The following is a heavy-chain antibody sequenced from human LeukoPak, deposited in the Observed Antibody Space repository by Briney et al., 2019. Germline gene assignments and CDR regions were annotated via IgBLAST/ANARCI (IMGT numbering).Heavy chain of an antibody. Sequence: SETLSLTCTVSGGSVSSGSYYWSWIRQPPGKGLEWIGYIYYSGSTNYNPSLKSRVTISVDTSKNQFSLKLSSVTAADTAVYYCAKEVVESAAVGTVGFDPWGQGTVVIVSS. CDR1: GGSVSSGSYY. V-gene: IGHV4-61*01. J-gene: IGHJ5*02. D-gene: IGHD6-13*01. CDR3: AKEVVESAAVGTVGFDP. CDR2: IYYSGST.